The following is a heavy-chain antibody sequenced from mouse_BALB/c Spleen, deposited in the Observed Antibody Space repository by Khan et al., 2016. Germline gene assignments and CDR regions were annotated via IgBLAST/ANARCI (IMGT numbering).Heavy chain of an antibody. J-gene: IGHJ4*01. V-gene: IGHV5-6-3*01. CDR2: INSNGGST. Sequence: EVELVESGGGLVQPGGSLKLSCAASGFTFINFGMSWFRQTPDRRLELVATINSNGGSTYYLDSVKGRFTFSRDNAKNTLYLQMISLKSEDTAMYDCARDAGAMDYWGHGTSVTVSS. CDR1: GFTFINFG. D-gene: IGHD3-1*01. CDR3: ARDAGAMDY.